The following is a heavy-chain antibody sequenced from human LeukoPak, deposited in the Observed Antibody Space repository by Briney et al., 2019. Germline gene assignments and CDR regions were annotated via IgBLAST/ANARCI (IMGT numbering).Heavy chain of an antibody. V-gene: IGHV1-2*02. J-gene: IGHJ6*02. CDR2: INPNSGGT. CDR1: GYTFTGYY. D-gene: IGHD3-10*01. Sequence: GASVKVSCKASGYTFTGYYMHWVRQAPGQGLEWMGWINPNSGGTNYAQKFQGRVTMTRDTCISTAYMELSRLRSDDTAVYYCARGITMVRGVPFYYYYGMDVWGQGTTVTVSS. CDR3: ARGITMVRGVPFYYYYGMDV.